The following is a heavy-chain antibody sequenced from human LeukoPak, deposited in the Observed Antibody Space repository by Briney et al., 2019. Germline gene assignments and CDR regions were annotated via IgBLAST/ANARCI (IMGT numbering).Heavy chain of an antibody. J-gene: IGHJ5*02. D-gene: IGHD1-26*01. CDR2: IYYSGST. Sequence: PSETLSLTCTVSGGSISSYYWSWIRQPPGKGLEWIGYIYYSGSTNYNPSLKSRVTISVDTSKNQFSLKLSSVTAADTAVYYCARGEEFDPWGQGTLVTVSS. CDR3: ARGEEFDP. V-gene: IGHV4-59*01. CDR1: GGSISSYY.